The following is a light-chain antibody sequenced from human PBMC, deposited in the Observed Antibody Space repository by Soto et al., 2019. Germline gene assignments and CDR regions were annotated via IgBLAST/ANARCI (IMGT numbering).Light chain of an antibody. V-gene: IGLV2-14*01. CDR2: DVS. CDR3: SSYTSTNFVI. CDR1: SGDIGDYKY. Sequence: QSALTQPASVSGSPGQSITISCTGSSGDIGDYKYVSWYKQHPGKAPKLMIYDVSNRPSGVSNRFSASKSGNTASLTISGLQAEYEADYYCSSYTSTNFVIFGGGTELTVL. J-gene: IGLJ2*01.